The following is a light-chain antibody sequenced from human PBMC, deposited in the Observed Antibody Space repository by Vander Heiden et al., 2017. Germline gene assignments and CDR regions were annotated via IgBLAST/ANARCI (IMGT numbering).Light chain of an antibody. J-gene: IGLJ2*01. CDR1: SSDVGGYNY. CDR2: DVS. V-gene: IGLV2-14*03. CDR3: SSYTSSSSVV. Sequence: QSALTQPASVSGSPGQSITISCTGTSSDVGGYNYVSWYQQHPGKVPELLIYDVSNRPSGVSNRFSGSKSGNTASLTISGLQAEDEADYYCSSYTSSSSVVFGGGTKLTVL.